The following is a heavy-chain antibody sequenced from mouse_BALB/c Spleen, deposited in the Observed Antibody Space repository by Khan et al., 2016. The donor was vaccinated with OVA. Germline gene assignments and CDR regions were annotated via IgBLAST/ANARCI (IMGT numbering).Heavy chain of an antibody. CDR3: ARGNYYGSTSWFGY. D-gene: IGHD1-1*01. Sequence: QVQLQQSGAELMKPGASVKISCKASGYTFSSYWIEWVKQRPGHGLEWIGEILPGSGNSNFNEKFRGKATFAADKSSNTAYMQLSSLTSEDSAVYYCARGNYYGSTSWFGYWGQGTLVTVSA. J-gene: IGHJ3*01. CDR1: GYTFSSYW. CDR2: ILPGSGNS. V-gene: IGHV1-9*01.